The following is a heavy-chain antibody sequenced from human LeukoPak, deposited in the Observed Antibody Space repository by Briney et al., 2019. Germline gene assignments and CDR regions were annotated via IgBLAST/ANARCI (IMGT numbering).Heavy chain of an antibody. CDR1: GFTLSSYA. CDR3: ASDLWRGDILVVPAATFDY. D-gene: IGHD2-2*01. J-gene: IGHJ4*02. V-gene: IGHV3-30-3*01. CDR2: IIEDGSNT. Sequence: GGSLRLSCAASGFTLSSYAMRWVRQAPGKGLEWVSAIIEDGSNTYYADSVKGRFTISRDNSKNTLYLQMNSLRAEDTAVYYCASDLWRGDILVVPAATFDYWGQGTLVTVSS.